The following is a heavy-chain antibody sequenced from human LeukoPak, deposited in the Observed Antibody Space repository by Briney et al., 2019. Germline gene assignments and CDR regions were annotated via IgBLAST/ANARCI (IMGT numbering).Heavy chain of an antibody. Sequence: RWASVKVSCKASGYTFTGYYMHWVRQAPGQGLEWMGWINPNSGGTNYAQKFQGWVTMTRDTSISTAYMELSRLRSDDTAVYYCARGRYCTNGVCPLDYWGQGTLGTVSS. CDR1: GYTFTGYY. CDR3: ARGRYCTNGVCPLDY. D-gene: IGHD2-8*01. V-gene: IGHV1-2*04. CDR2: INPNSGGT. J-gene: IGHJ4*02.